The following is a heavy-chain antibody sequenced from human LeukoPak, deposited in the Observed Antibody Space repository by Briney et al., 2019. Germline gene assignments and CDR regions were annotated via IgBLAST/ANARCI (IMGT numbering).Heavy chain of an antibody. D-gene: IGHD6-19*01. CDR2: IHYSGST. Sequence: PSETLSLTCTVSGGTISSYYWNWIRQPPGKGLEWIGYIHYSGSTKYNPSLKSRVTISVDTSKNQFSLKLSSVTAADTAVYHCARWYSSGWAFDYWGQGTLVTVSS. V-gene: IGHV4-59*08. J-gene: IGHJ4*02. CDR1: GGTISSYY. CDR3: ARWYSSGWAFDY.